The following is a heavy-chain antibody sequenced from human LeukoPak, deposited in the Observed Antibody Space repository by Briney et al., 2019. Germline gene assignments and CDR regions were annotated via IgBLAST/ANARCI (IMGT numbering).Heavy chain of an antibody. J-gene: IGHJ6*02. CDR3: ASGGSGLVDVAYYYCGMDV. CDR2: INPSSGGT. D-gene: IGHD6-19*01. Sequence: ASVTLSCKASGYTFTGYYMHWVRQAPGQGLEWMGWINPSSGGTNYAQKFQGRVTMTRDTSISTAYMELSRMRSDDTAVYYCASGGSGLVDVAYYYCGMDVWGQGTTVTVSS. V-gene: IGHV1-2*02. CDR1: GYTFTGYY.